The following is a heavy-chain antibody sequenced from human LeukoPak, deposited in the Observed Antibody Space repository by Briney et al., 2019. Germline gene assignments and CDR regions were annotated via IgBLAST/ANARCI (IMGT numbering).Heavy chain of an antibody. Sequence: SETLSLTCGVSGYSIRNGYSWDWIRQPPGKGXXXXXXXNHGGSTTYNPSLRSRVTISLVTSKNAFSLSLRSVTAADTAVYYCARFDYVWETHGMDAFDIWGHGTMVTVSS. D-gene: IGHD3-16*01. V-gene: IGHV4-38-2*01. J-gene: IGHJ3*02. CDR1: GYSIRNGYS. CDR3: ARFDYVWETHGMDAFDI. CDR2: XNHGGST.